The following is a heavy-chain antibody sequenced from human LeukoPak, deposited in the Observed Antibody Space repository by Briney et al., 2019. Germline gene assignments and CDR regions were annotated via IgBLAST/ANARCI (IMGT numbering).Heavy chain of an antibody. V-gene: IGHV4-34*01. CDR3: ARGRKRGFDP. J-gene: IGHJ5*02. CDR1: GGSFSGYY. Sequence: PSETLSLTCAVYGGSFSGYYWSWIRQPPGKGLEWIGEINHSGSTNYNPSLKSRVTISVDTSKNQFSLKLSSVTAADTAVYYCARGRKRGFDPRGQGTLVTVSS. CDR2: INHSGST.